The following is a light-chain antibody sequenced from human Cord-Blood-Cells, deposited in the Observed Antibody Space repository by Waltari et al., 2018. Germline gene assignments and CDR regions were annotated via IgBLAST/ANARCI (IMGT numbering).Light chain of an antibody. V-gene: IGKV3-11*01. Sequence: EIVLPQSPATLSLSPGERATLSCRASQSVSSYLAWYQQKPGQAPRLRSYDASNRATGIPARFSGSGSGTDFTLTISSLEPEDFAVYYCQQRSNWPTFGQGTKVEIK. CDR3: QQRSNWPT. J-gene: IGKJ1*01. CDR2: DAS. CDR1: QSVSSY.